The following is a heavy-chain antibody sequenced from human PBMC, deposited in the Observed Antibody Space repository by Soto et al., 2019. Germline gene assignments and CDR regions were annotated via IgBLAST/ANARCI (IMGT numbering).Heavy chain of an antibody. CDR3: ARLLYYDSSGYPVDY. V-gene: IGHV1-69*02. CDR2: IIPILGIA. CDR1: GGTFSSY. J-gene: IGHJ4*02. Sequence: QVQLVQSGAEVKKPGSSVKVSCKASGGTFSSYISWVRQAPGQGLEWMGRIIPILGIANYAQKFPGRVTITADKSTSTAYMELSSLRSEDTAVYYCARLLYYDSSGYPVDYWGQGTLVTVSS. D-gene: IGHD3-22*01.